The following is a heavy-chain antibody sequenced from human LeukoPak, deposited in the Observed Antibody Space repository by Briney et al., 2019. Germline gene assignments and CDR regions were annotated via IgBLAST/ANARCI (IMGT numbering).Heavy chain of an antibody. D-gene: IGHD3-10*01. CDR2: IDNDGGST. V-gene: IGHV3-74*01. J-gene: IGHJ5*02. Sequence: PGGSLRLSCAASGFTFSSHWMHWVRQGPGKGLMWVSRIDNDGGSTVYADSVKGRFTISRDNSKNTLYLQMNSLRAEDTAVYYCAKVKKTRYYGSGSYYIAGPNWFDPWGQGTLVTVSS. CDR3: AKVKKTRYYGSGSYYIAGPNWFDP. CDR1: GFTFSSHW.